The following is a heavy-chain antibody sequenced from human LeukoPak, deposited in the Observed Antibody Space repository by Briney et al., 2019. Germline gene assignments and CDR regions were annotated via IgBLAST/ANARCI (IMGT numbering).Heavy chain of an antibody. CDR1: GFTFSSYG. Sequence: GRSLRLSCAASGFTFSSYGMHWVRQAPGKGLEWVAVIWYDGSNKYYADSVKGRFTISRDNSKNTLYLQMNSLRAEDTAVCYCARGTVVTFDYWGQGTLVTVSS. V-gene: IGHV3-33*01. CDR3: ARGTVVTFDY. J-gene: IGHJ4*02. D-gene: IGHD2-21*02. CDR2: IWYDGSNK.